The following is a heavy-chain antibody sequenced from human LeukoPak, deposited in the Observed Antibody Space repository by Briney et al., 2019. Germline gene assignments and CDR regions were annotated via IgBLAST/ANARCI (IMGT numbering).Heavy chain of an antibody. CDR1: GFTFSSYA. J-gene: IGHJ4*02. CDR3: ARDSRGPDY. CDR2: VSYDGSDK. D-gene: IGHD3-22*01. V-gene: IGHV3-30*04. Sequence: GRSLGLSCAASGFTFSSYAMHWVRQAPGRGLDWVAVVSYDGSDKYYADSVKGRFTISGDNSKNTLYLQMTGLRVEDTAVYYCARDSRGPDYWGQGALVTVSS.